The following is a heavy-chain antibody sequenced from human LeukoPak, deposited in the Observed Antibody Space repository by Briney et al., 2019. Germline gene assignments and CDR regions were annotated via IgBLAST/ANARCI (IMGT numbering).Heavy chain of an antibody. CDR2: ISGSDGST. Sequence: GGSLRLSCAASGFTFSTYAMSWVRQAPGKGLEWVSGISGSDGSTYYADSVKGRFTISRDNSKNTLYLQMNSLRAEDTAVYYCAKGVWAAAGPDAFDIWGQGTMVTVSS. D-gene: IGHD6-13*01. V-gene: IGHV3-23*01. CDR3: AKGVWAAAGPDAFDI. CDR1: GFTFSTYA. J-gene: IGHJ3*02.